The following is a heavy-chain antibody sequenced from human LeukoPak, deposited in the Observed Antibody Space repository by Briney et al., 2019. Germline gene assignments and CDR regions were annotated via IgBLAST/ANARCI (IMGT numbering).Heavy chain of an antibody. CDR2: ISSSGSTI. D-gene: IGHD4-23*01. V-gene: IGHV3-11*04. J-gene: IGHJ3*02. Sequence: GGSLRLSCAASGFTFSDYYMSWMRQAPGKGLEWVSYISSSGSTIYYADSVKGRFTISRDNAKNSLYLQMNSLRAEDTAVYYCARVLPRGGGDVFDIWGQGTMVTVSS. CDR1: GFTFSDYY. CDR3: ARVLPRGGGDVFDI.